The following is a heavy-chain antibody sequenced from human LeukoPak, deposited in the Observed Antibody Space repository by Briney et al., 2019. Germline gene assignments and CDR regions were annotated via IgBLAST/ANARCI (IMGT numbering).Heavy chain of an antibody. CDR2: INPSGSST. CDR3: ARDNSVGDIAWWFDP. V-gene: IGHV1-46*01. D-gene: IGHD3-16*02. J-gene: IGHJ5*02. Sequence: ASVKVSCKASGYSFTSHYMHWARQAPAQGLEWMGLINPSGSSTLYAQKFQGRVTMTRDMSTSTDYMELSSLRSEDTAVYYCARDNSVGDIAWWFDPWGQGTLVTVSS. CDR1: GYSFTSHY.